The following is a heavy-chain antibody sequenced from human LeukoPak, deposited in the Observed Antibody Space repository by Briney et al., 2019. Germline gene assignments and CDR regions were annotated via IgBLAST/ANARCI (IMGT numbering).Heavy chain of an antibody. CDR1: GGSISSSSYY. CDR3: AAPLAYCGGDCYSFGDY. D-gene: IGHD2-21*02. V-gene: IGHV4-39*01. J-gene: IGHJ4*02. Sequence: SETLSLTCTVSGGSISSSSYYWGWIRQPPGKGLEWIGSIYYSGSTYYNPSLKSRVTISVDTSKNQFSLKLSSVTAADTAVYYCAAPLAYCGGDCYSFGDYWGQGPLVPVSS. CDR2: IYYSGST.